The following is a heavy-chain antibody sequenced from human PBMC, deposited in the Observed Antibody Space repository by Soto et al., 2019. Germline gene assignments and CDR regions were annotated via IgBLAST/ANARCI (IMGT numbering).Heavy chain of an antibody. CDR3: ARVVLGMVRGAFSVDP. CDR1: GGSISSYY. V-gene: IGHV4-59*01. D-gene: IGHD3-10*01. Sequence: SETLSLTCTVSGGSISSYYWSWIRQPPGKGLEWIGYIYYSGSTNYNPSLKSRVTISVDTSKNQFSLKLSSVTAADTAVYYCARVVLGMVRGAFSVDPWGQGTLVTVSS. CDR2: IYYSGST. J-gene: IGHJ5*02.